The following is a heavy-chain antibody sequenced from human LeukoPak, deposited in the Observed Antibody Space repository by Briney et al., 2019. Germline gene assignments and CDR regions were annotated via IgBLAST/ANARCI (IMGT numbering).Heavy chain of an antibody. Sequence: GGSLRLSCAASGFTFSSYWMHWVRQAPGKGLVWVSRINSDGSSTSYADSVKGRFTVSRDNAKNTLYLQMNSLRAEDTAVYYCARGKGSYYGSGSYYGWFDPWGQGTLVTVSS. CDR3: ARGKGSYYGSGSYYGWFDP. J-gene: IGHJ5*02. CDR2: INSDGSST. D-gene: IGHD3-10*01. V-gene: IGHV3-74*01. CDR1: GFTFSSYW.